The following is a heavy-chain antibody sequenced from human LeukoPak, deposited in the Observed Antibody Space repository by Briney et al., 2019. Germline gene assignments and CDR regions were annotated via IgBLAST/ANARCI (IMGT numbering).Heavy chain of an antibody. CDR2: ISAYNGNT. CDR1: GYTFTSYG. CDR3: ASMGVTIHFDAFDI. Sequence: VASVTGSCTASGYTFTSYGISWVRQAPGQGLEWMGWISAYNGNTNNTQKLQGRVTMTTDTSTSTAYMELRSLRSDDTAVYYCASMGVTIHFDAFDIWGQGTMVTVSS. V-gene: IGHV1-18*04. J-gene: IGHJ3*02. D-gene: IGHD2-21*02.